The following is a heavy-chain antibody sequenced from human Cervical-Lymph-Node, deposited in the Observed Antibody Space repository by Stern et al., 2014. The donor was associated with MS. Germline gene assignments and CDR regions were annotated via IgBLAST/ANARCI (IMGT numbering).Heavy chain of an antibody. CDR1: GFSFSLYG. V-gene: IGHV3-23*04. Sequence: EMQLVESGGGLVQPGGSLRLSCAASGFSFSLYGMNWVRQAPGKGLEWVSGISNSGDRIYYTDSVKGRFTISRDNSKNTLHLQMYSLRAEDTAVYYCAKDPAEVRGDPHDYWGQGTLVTVSS. J-gene: IGHJ4*02. CDR2: ISNSGDRI. D-gene: IGHD3-10*01. CDR3: AKDPAEVRGDPHDY.